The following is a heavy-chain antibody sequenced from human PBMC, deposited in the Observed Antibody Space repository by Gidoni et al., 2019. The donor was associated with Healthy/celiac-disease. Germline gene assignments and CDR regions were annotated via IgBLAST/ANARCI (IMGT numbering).Heavy chain of an antibody. D-gene: IGHD6-19*01. CDR1: GYTFTSYY. Sequence: QVQLVQSGAEVKKPGASVKVSFKASGYTFTSYYMHWVRQAPGQGLEWMGIINPSGGSTSYAQKFQGRVTMTRDTSTSTVYMELSSLRSEDTAVYYCASPLYSSGWYPDAFDIWGQGTMVTVSS. J-gene: IGHJ3*02. CDR3: ASPLYSSGWYPDAFDI. CDR2: INPSGGST. V-gene: IGHV1-46*01.